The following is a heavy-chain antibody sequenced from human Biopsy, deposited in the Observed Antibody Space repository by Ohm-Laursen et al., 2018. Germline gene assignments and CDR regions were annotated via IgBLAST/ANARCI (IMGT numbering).Heavy chain of an antibody. V-gene: IGHV3-23*01. CDR2: IDVSDYNT. D-gene: IGHD1-14*01. Sequence: SLRLSCTASGFTFHTYAMNWVRQAPGKGLEWVAHIDVSDYNTYYADSVRGRFTISRDNSKQMVHPETNSLTADDTAVYYCVKQWGGYNFDSWGQGTLVTVSS. CDR1: GFTFHTYA. J-gene: IGHJ5*01. CDR3: VKQWGGYNFDS.